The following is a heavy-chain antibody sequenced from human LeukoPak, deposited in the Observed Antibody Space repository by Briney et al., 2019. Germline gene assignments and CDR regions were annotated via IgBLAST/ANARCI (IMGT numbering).Heavy chain of an antibody. V-gene: IGHV3-23*01. CDR1: GFTFSSYA. Sequence: GGSLRLSCAAPGFTFSSYAMSWVRQAPGKGLEWVSAISGSGGSTYYADSVKGRFTISRDNSKNTLYLQMNSLRAEDTAVYYCAKDQYSSSWAFDYWGQGTLVTVSS. D-gene: IGHD6-13*01. CDR3: AKDQYSSSWAFDY. J-gene: IGHJ4*02. CDR2: ISGSGGST.